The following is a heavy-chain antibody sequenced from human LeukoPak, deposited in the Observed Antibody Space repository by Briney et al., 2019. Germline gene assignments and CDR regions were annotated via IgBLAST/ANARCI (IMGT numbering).Heavy chain of an antibody. CDR1: GDSINYSPYY. Sequence: SETLSLTCTVSGDSINYSPYYWGWIRQPPGKGPEWIANVYYSGNTYHNPSLRSRVIISVDTSKNQFSLKLSSVTAADTAVYYCARGSDIAMVMGGYYFDRWGQGTLVTVSS. V-gene: IGHV4-39*07. D-gene: IGHD5-18*01. J-gene: IGHJ4*02. CDR3: ARGSDIAMVMGGYYFDR. CDR2: VYYSGNT.